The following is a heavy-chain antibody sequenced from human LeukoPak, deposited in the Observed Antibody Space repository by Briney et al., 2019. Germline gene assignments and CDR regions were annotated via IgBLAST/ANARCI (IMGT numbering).Heavy chain of an antibody. CDR2: IYSSGYT. D-gene: IGHD2-15*01. V-gene: IGHV4-39*07. Sequence: SETLSLACTVSGGSVSTSCYYWGWIRQPPGKGLEWIGRIYSSGYTYYNPSLKSRATISVDTSKNQFSLKLTSVTAADTAVYYCAGSDLTQDYWDYWGQGTLVTVSS. CDR3: AGSDLTQDYWDY. CDR1: GGSVSTSCYY. J-gene: IGHJ4*02.